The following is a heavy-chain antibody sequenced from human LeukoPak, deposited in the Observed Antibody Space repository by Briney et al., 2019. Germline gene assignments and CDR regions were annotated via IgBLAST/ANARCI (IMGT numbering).Heavy chain of an antibody. CDR3: ARGIAVADSDY. CDR1: GGSISSGSYY. CDR2: IYYSGST. V-gene: IGHV4-39*07. J-gene: IGHJ4*02. Sequence: SETLSLTCTVSGGSISSGSYYWSWIRQPTGKGLEWIGSIYYSGSTYYNPSLKSRVTISVDTSKNQFSLKLSSVTAADTAVYYCARGIAVADSDYWGQGTLVTVSS. D-gene: IGHD6-19*01.